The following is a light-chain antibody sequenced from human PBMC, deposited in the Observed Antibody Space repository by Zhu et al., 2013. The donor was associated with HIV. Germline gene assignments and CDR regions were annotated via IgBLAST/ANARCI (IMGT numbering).Light chain of an antibody. V-gene: IGKV4-1*01. CDR1: QSVLYSSNNKNY. CDR3: QQCFSVPPYT. J-gene: IGKJ2*01. CDR2: WAS. Sequence: DIVMTQSPDSLAVSLGERATINCKSSQSVLYSSNNKNYLAWYQQNPGQPPKLLIYWASTRESGVPDRFSGSGSGTDFTLTISSLQAEDVAVYYCQQCFSVPPYTFGQGTKLEIK.